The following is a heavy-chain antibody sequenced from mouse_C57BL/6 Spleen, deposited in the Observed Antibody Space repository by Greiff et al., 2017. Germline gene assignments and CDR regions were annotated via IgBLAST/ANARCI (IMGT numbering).Heavy chain of an antibody. CDR3: ASLRDLDD. V-gene: IGHV14-3*01. D-gene: IGHD1-1*01. Sequence: VQLQQSVAELVRPGASVKLSCTASGFNIKNTYMHWVKQRPEQGLEWIGRIDPANGTTKYAPKFQGKATITADPSSNTAYLQRCGLTAEDTAIYYCASLRDLDDWGQGTTLTVSS. CDR2: IDPANGTT. J-gene: IGHJ2*01. CDR1: GFNIKNTY.